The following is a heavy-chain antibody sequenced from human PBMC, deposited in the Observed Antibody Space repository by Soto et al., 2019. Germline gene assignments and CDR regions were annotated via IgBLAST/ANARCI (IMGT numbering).Heavy chain of an antibody. CDR2: ISGSGGST. V-gene: IGHV3-23*01. Sequence: GGSLRLSCAASGFTFSSYAMSWVRQAPGKGLEWVSAISGSGGSTYYADSVKGRFTISRDNSKNTLYLQMNSLRAEDTAVYYCAKDLKDNYGDYADPFYYYGMDVWGQGTTVTVSS. CDR3: AKDLKDNYGDYADPFYYYGMDV. CDR1: GFTFSSYA. D-gene: IGHD4-17*01. J-gene: IGHJ6*02.